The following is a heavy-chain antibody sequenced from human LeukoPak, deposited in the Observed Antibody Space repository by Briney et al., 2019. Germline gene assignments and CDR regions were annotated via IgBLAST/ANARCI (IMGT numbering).Heavy chain of an antibody. CDR2: INHSGST. Sequence: SETLSLTCTVSGGSISSYYWSWIRQPPGKGLEWIGEINHSGSTNYNPSLKSRVTISVDTSKNQFSLKLSSVTAADTAVYYCARRLVVPAARGYNWFDPWGQGTLVTVSS. V-gene: IGHV4-34*01. J-gene: IGHJ5*02. CDR1: GGSISSYY. CDR3: ARRLVVPAARGYNWFDP. D-gene: IGHD2-2*01.